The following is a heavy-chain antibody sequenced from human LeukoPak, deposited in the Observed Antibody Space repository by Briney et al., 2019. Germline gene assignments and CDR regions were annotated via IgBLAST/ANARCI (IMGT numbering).Heavy chain of an antibody. D-gene: IGHD3-10*01. CDR3: ASYGSGSYPYYYYYMDV. Sequence: GGSLRLSCAASGFTFSSYEMNWVRQAPGKGLEWVSYISSSGSTIYYADSVKGRFTISRDNAKNSLYLQMNSLRAEDTAVYYCASYGSGSYPYYYYYMDVWGKGTTVTISS. V-gene: IGHV3-48*03. CDR1: GFTFSSYE. CDR2: ISSSGSTI. J-gene: IGHJ6*03.